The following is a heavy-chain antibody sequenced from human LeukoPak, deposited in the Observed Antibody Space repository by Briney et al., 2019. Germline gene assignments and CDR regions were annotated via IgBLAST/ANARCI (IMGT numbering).Heavy chain of an antibody. V-gene: IGHV4-59*01. CDR1: GGSISSYY. CDR3: ARVGDGPSTIDY. J-gene: IGHJ4*02. CDR2: IYYSGST. Sequence: SETLSLTCTVSGGSISSYYWSWIRQPPGKGLEWIGYIYYSGSTNYNPSLKSRVTISVDTSKNQFSLKLSSVTAADTAVYYCARVGDGPSTIDYWGQGTLSPSPQ. D-gene: IGHD2-21*02.